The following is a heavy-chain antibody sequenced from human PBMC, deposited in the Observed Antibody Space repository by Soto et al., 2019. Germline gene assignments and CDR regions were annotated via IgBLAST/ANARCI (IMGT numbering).Heavy chain of an antibody. J-gene: IGHJ6*03. CDR1: GFTFSDYY. CDR2: ISSSGSTI. V-gene: IGHV3-11*01. CDR3: ARRWFGEEYYYYMDV. D-gene: IGHD3-10*01. Sequence: GGSLRLSCAASGFTFSDYYMSWIRQAPGKGLEWVSYISSSGSTIYYADSVKGRFTISRDNAKNSLYLQMNSLRAEDTAVYYCARRWFGEEYYYYMDVWGKGTTVTISS.